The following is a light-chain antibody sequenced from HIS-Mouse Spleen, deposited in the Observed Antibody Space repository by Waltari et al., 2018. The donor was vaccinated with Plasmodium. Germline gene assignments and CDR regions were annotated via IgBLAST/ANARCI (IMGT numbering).Light chain of an antibody. CDR3: CSYAGSVV. Sequence: QSALTPPRSVSGSPGQSVAISCTGTSIAVDVYNYVSWYQQHPGKAPKLMIYDVSKRPSGVPDRFSGSKSGNTASLTISGLQAEDEADYYCCSYAGSVVFGGGTKLTVL. CDR2: DVS. V-gene: IGLV2-11*01. J-gene: IGLJ2*01. CDR1: SIAVDVYNY.